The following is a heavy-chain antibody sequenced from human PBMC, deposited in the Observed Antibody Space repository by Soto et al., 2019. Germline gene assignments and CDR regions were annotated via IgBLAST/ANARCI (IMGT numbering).Heavy chain of an antibody. D-gene: IGHD2-2*01. CDR3: ARGQYADYYYMDV. CDR1: GFTFSSYS. V-gene: IGHV3-21*01. J-gene: IGHJ6*03. CDR2: ISSSSSYI. Sequence: EVQLVESGGGLVKPGGSLRLSCVVSGFTFSSYSMNWVRQAPGKGLEWVSSISSSSSYIHNADSGKGRFTISRDNAKNSVYQQMTSLRAEDTAVYYCARGQYADYYYMDVWGKGTTVTVSS.